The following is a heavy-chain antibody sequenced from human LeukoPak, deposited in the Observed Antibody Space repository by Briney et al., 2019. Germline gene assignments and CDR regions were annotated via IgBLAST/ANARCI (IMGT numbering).Heavy chain of an antibody. J-gene: IGHJ4*02. CDR2: IGGNGGST. CDR1: GFTFSSYA. Sequence: GGSLRLSCAASGFTFSSYAMSWVRQAPGKGLEWVSAIGGNGGSTYYAESVKGRFTISRDNSKNTLYLQMDSLRADDTALYYCAREQGWFGECSTYWGQGTLVTVSS. V-gene: IGHV3-23*01. CDR3: AREQGWFGECSTY. D-gene: IGHD3-10*01.